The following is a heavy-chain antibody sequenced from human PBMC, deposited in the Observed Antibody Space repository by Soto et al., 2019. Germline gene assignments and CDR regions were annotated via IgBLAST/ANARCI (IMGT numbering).Heavy chain of an antibody. V-gene: IGHV3-13*01. CDR3: VRETGFTTTSDAFNI. CDR1: GFTFSGSD. Sequence: EVQLVESGGGLVQPGGSLRLSCAASGFTFSGSDMNWVRHTRGKGLEWVSGIGTGGDTYYADSVRGRFTISREDAKGSLYLQMKSLRVEDTAVYYCVRETGFTTTSDAFNIWGQGTMVTVSS. CDR2: IGTGGDT. J-gene: IGHJ3*02. D-gene: IGHD1-1*01.